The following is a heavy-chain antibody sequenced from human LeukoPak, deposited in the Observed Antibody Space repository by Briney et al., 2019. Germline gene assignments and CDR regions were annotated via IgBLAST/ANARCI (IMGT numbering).Heavy chain of an antibody. V-gene: IGHV4-59*13. D-gene: IGHD2-15*01. CDR2: IYYSGST. Sequence: SETLSLTCTVSGDSISSYYWNWIRQPPGKGLDWSGYIYYSGSTNYNPSLKSRVTISVDTSKKQFSLKLTSVTAADTAVYYCARASCSGGTCPRGWYFDYWGQGTLVTVSS. CDR3: ARASCSGGTCPRGWYFDY. J-gene: IGHJ4*02. CDR1: GDSISSYY.